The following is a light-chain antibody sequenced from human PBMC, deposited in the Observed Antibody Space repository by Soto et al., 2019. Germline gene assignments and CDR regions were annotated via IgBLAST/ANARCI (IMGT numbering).Light chain of an antibody. CDR2: GAS. CDR3: QQGHNWPLT. Sequence: EIVMTQSPATLSVSPGATATLSCRASQSITSELAWYQQKPGQPPRLLIYGASTRDTGVPARFTGSGSGSEFTLTISGLQSEYVAVYYWQQGHNWPLTLGQGTRLEI. J-gene: IGKJ2*01. CDR1: QSITSE. V-gene: IGKV3-15*01.